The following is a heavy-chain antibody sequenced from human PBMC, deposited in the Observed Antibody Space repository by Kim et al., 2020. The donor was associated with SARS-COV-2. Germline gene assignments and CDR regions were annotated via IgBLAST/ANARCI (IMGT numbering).Heavy chain of an antibody. J-gene: IGHJ4*02. CDR1: GFTFNNYA. D-gene: IGHD6-13*01. CDR3: AKWYSNNRSHFDY. V-gene: IGHV3-23*01. CDR2: ISCSGGST. Sequence: GGSLRLSCAASGFTFNNYAMRWVRQAPGKGLEWVSAISCSGGSTYYADSVKGRFTISRDNSKNTLYLQMNSLRAEDTAVYYCAKWYSNNRSHFDYWGQGTLVTVSS.